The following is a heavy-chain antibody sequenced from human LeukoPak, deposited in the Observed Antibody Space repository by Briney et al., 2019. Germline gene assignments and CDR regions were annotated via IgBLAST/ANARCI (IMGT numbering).Heavy chain of an antibody. D-gene: IGHD3-10*01. V-gene: IGHV3-66*01. CDR3: ARKSDSYMLRGGDC. CDR2: FYSGGDT. J-gene: IGHJ4*02. CDR1: GVSVRSNF. Sequence: RSLSPPCAAPGVSVRSNFMSWVRQAPGKGLECVSVFYSGGDTYYADPARGRSTNPRNKPKNTPYLQMDSLRVEDTALYYCARKSDSYMLRGGDCWGQGTLVTVSS.